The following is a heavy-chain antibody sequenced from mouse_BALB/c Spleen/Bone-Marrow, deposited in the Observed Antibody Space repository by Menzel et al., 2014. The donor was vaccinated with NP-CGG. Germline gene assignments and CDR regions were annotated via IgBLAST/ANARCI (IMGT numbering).Heavy chain of an antibody. CDR3: ARGGNWDDFDV. D-gene: IGHD4-1*01. CDR1: GFTFSSFG. Sequence: EVKLVESGGGLVQPGGSRKLSCAASGFTFSSFGMHWVRQAPERGLEWVAYISSGSTSIFYSDTVRGRFTISRDNPKNTLFLQMTSLTSEDTAMNYCARGGNWDDFDVWGAGTTVTVSS. CDR2: ISSGSTSI. V-gene: IGHV5-17*02. J-gene: IGHJ1*01.